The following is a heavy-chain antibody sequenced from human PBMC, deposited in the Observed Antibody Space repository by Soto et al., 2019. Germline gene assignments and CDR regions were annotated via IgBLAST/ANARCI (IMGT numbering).Heavy chain of an antibody. J-gene: IGHJ6*02. Sequence: GGSLRLSCAASGFTFSDYYMSWIRQAPGKGLEWVSYISSTSIYTNYADSVKGRFTISRDNAKNSLYLQMDSLTAEDTGVYYCARDGGEIIPAAIGGGYGMDVWGQGTTVTVSS. CDR2: ISSTSIYT. V-gene: IGHV3-11*06. CDR3: ARDGGEIIPAAIGGGYGMDV. D-gene: IGHD2-2*01. CDR1: GFTFSDYY.